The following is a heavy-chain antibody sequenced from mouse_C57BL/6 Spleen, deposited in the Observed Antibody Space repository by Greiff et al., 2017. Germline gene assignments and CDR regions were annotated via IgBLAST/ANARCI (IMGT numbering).Heavy chain of an antibody. CDR2: IYPGSGTT. J-gene: IGHJ2*01. Sequence: VQLQQSGAELVRPGASVKLSCKASGYTFTDYYINWVKQRPGQGLEWIARIYPGSGTTYYNEKFKGKATLTAEKSSSTAYMQLSSLTSEDSAVYFCARETGGKRGYFDYWGQGTTLTVSS. CDR1: GYTFTDYY. V-gene: IGHV1-76*01. CDR3: ARETGGKRGYFDY. D-gene: IGHD2-1*01.